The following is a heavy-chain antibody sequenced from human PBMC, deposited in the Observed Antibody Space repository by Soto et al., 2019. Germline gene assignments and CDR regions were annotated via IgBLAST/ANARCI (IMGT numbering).Heavy chain of an antibody. V-gene: IGHV4-31*03. J-gene: IGHJ5*02. CDR1: GGSISSGDYY. CDR3: ASAHGDYKSAGWFAP. D-gene: IGHD4-17*01. CDR2: IYYSGST. Sequence: QVQLQESGPGLVKPSQTLSLTCTVSGGSISSGDYYWNWIRQHPGKGLEWIGYIYYSGSTYYNTSRKRRVIILVDPSKNPVSLTRTSVTAADTAVYYCASAHGDYKSAGWFAPWGQGTLVTVSS.